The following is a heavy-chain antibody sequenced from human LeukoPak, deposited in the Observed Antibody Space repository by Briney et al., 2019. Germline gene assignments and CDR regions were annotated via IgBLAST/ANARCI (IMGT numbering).Heavy chain of an antibody. V-gene: IGHV3-7*01. J-gene: IGHJ4*02. CDR3: ARDNDFIDY. CDR1: GFTFSSYS. Sequence: PGGSLRLSCAASGFTFSSYSMNWVRQAPGKGLEWVANIKQDGSEKYYVDSVKGRFTISRDNAKNSLYLQMNSLRAEDTAVYYCARDNDFIDYWGQGTLVTVSS. CDR2: IKQDGSEK. D-gene: IGHD1-1*01.